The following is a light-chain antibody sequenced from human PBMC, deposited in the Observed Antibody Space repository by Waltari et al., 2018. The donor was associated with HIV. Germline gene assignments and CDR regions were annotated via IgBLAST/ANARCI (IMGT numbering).Light chain of an antibody. CDR2: DVS. CDR3: FSYAGNNFLL. V-gene: IGLV2-8*01. J-gene: IGLJ2*01. CDR1: SRDIGLYNF. Sequence: QSALTQPPSASGSPGQSVTISCAGTSRDIGLYNFVSWYHHHPGKAPKLMISDVSRRPSGVPDRSSGSKSGNTASLTVSGLQADDEATYYCFSYAGNNFLLFGGGTKLTVL.